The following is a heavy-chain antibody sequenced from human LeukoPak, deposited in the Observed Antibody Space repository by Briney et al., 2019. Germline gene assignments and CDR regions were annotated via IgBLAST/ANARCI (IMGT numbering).Heavy chain of an antibody. J-gene: IGHJ3*02. D-gene: IGHD4/OR15-4a*01. CDR2: ISAYNGNT. V-gene: IGHV1-18*01. CDR3: ARVLLVHRCYPDAFDI. CDR1: GYTFTSYG. Sequence: ASVKVSCKASGYTFTSYGISWVRQAPGQGLEWMGWISAYNGNTNYAQKLQGRVTMTTDTSTSTAYMELRSLRSDDTAVYYCARVLLVHRCYPDAFDIWGQGTMVTVSS.